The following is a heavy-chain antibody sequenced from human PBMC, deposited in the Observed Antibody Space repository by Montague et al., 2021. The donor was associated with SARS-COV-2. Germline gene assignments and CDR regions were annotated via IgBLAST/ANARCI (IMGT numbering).Heavy chain of an antibody. J-gene: IGHJ5*02. CDR2: IYYSGST. CDR3: AADYGERDWFDP. D-gene: IGHD4-17*01. Sequence: SETLSLTCTVSGGSISSSSYYWGWIRQPPGKGLEWIGSIYYSGSTYYNPSLKSRVTIPVDTSKDQFSLKLSSVTAADTAVYYCAADYGERDWFDPWGQGTLVTVSS. CDR1: GGSISSSSYY. V-gene: IGHV4-39*01.